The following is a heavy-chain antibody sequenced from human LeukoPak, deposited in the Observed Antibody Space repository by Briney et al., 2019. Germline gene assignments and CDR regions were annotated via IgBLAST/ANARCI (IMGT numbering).Heavy chain of an antibody. J-gene: IGHJ3*02. CDR2: IYYSGST. CDR3: ARLEMIVVVNAFDI. D-gene: IGHD3-22*01. Sequence: WIRQPPGKGLEWIGSIYYSGSTYYNPSLKSRVTISVDTSKNQFSLKLSSVTAADTAVYYCARLEMIVVVNAFDIWGQGTMVTVSS. V-gene: IGHV4-39*01.